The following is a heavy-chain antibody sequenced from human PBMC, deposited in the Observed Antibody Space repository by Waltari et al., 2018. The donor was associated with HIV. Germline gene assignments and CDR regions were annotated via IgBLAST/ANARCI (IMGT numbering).Heavy chain of an antibody. CDR3: TRGNGHAFDL. J-gene: IGHJ3*01. CDR2: INRDGSST. D-gene: IGHD2-8*01. Sequence: EVQLVESGGGSVQPGGSLRLSCAASGFTVSSYWMFWVRQVPGKGLVWVSLINRDGSSTTYADSVKGRFTISRDNAKNTLYLQMNSLRAEDTVMYYCTRGNGHAFDLWGQGTMVTVSS. V-gene: IGHV3-74*01. CDR1: GFTVSSYW.